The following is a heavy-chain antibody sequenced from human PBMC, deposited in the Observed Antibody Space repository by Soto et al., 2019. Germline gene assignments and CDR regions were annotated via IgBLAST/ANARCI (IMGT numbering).Heavy chain of an antibody. V-gene: IGHV3-64D*06. J-gene: IGHJ4*02. Sequence: GGSLRLSCSASGFTFSSYAMHWVRQAPGKGLEXVSXXXXXGXXTYYADSVKGRFTISRDNSKNTLYLQMSSLRAEDTAVYYCVKLAFDYWGQGTLVTASS. CDR3: VKLAFDY. CDR1: GFTFSSYA. CDR2: XXXXGXXT.